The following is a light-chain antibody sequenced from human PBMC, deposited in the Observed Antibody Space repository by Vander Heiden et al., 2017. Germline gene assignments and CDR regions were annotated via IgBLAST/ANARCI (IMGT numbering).Light chain of an antibody. CDR1: QGISNY. Sequence: DIQLTQSPSSLSASVGDRVTITCRASQGISNYLAWYQQKPGKVPKLLIYAASTLQSAVPSRFRRSGSGTDFTLTIRSLQPEDLATYYCQKDNSAPRTFGHGTRVDMK. V-gene: IGKV1-27*01. CDR3: QKDNSAPRT. CDR2: AAS. J-gene: IGKJ3*01.